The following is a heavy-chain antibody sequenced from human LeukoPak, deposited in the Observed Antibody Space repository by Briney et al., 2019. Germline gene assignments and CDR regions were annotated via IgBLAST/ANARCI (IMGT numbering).Heavy chain of an antibody. Sequence: GGSLRLSCAASGFTFSSYAMRWLRPAPGKGLEWVSTISDSGGSTYYADSVKGRFTISRDNSKTTLYLQMNSLRAEDTAVYYCAKERYDSSGYYSHYWGQGALVTVSS. CDR1: GFTFSSYA. V-gene: IGHV3-23*01. CDR3: AKERYDSSGYYSHY. D-gene: IGHD3-22*01. CDR2: ISDSGGST. J-gene: IGHJ4*02.